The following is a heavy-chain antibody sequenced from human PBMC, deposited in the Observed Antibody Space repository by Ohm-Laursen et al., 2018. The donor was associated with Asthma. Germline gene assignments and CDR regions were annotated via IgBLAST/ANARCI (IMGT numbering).Heavy chain of an antibody. Sequence: SQTLSLTCTVSGGSISSGSYYWSWIRQHPGRGLEWIGYIYYTGSTYYNPSLESRVTISVDTSKNQFSLKLSSVTAADTAVYYCARDPYGTRGWFDPWGQGTLVTVSS. V-gene: IGHV4-31*03. CDR3: ARDPYGTRGWFDP. CDR1: GGSISSGSYY. J-gene: IGHJ5*02. CDR2: IYYTGST. D-gene: IGHD4/OR15-4a*01.